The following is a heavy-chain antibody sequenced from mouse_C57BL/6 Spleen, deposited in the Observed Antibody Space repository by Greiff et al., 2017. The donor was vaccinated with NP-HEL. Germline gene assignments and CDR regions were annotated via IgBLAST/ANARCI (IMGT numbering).Heavy chain of an antibody. CDR3: AREYYYGSGGYFDV. CDR1: GFTFSSYA. D-gene: IGHD1-1*01. CDR2: ISDGGSYT. V-gene: IGHV5-4*01. J-gene: IGHJ1*03. Sequence: EVQGVESGGGLVKPGGSLKLSCAASGFTFSSYAMSWVRQTPEKRLEWVATISDGGSYTYYPDNVKGRFTISRDNAKNNLYLQMSHLKSEDTAMYYCAREYYYGSGGYFDVWGTGTTVTVSS.